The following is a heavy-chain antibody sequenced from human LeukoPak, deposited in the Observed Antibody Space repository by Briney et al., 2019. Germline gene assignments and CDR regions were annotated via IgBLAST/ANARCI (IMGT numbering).Heavy chain of an antibody. CDR3: AKASGRSPYGLDY. V-gene: IGHV3-30*02. D-gene: IGHD3-10*01. J-gene: IGHJ4*02. CDR1: GFTFSDYG. CDR2: IRYDGTKK. Sequence: GGSLRLSCVASGFTFSDYGMHWVRQAPGKGLEWVAFIRYDGTKKYYADSVKGRFTISRDDSKNTVYLQMYSLRPEDTAVYYCAKASGRSPYGLDYWGQGTLVTVFS.